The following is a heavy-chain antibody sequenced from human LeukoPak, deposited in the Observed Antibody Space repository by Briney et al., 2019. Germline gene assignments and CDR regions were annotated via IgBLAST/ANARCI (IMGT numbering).Heavy chain of an antibody. CDR3: AELMSGYAGVDY. D-gene: IGHD5-12*01. CDR1: GFTFSSYA. CDR2: ISYDGSNK. Sequence: GRSLRLSCAASGFTFSSYAMHWVHQAPGKGLEWVAVISYDGSNKYYADSVKGRFTISRDNSKNTLYLQMNSLRAEDTAVYYCAELMSGYAGVDYWGQGTLVTVSS. J-gene: IGHJ4*02. V-gene: IGHV3-30*04.